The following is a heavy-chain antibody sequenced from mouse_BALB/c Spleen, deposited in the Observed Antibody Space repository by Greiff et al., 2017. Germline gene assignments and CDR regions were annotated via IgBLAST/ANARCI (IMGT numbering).Heavy chain of an antibody. CDR2: IWSGGST. D-gene: IGHD1-1*01. V-gene: IGHV2-2*02. J-gene: IGHJ3*01. CDR3: ARGAHYGSVAY. CDR1: GFSLTSYG. Sequence: QVQLQQSGPGLVQPSQSLSITCTVSGFSLTSYGVHWVRQSPGKGLEWLGVIWSGGSTDYNAAFISRLSISKDNSKSQVFFKMNSLQANDTAIYYCARGAHYGSVAYWGQGTLVTVSA.